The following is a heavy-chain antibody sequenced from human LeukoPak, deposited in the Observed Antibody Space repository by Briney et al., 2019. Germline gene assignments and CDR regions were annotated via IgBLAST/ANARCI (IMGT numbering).Heavy chain of an antibody. Sequence: GASVKVSCKASGYTFTGYFIHWVRQAPGQGLEWMGWINPNSGDTIFAQKFQGRVTMTTDTSITTAYMELSRLRSDDTAFYYCARDPYSSTWSYGMDVWGQGTTVTVSS. D-gene: IGHD6-6*01. CDR1: GYTFTGYF. CDR2: INPNSGDT. CDR3: ARDPYSSTWSYGMDV. J-gene: IGHJ6*02. V-gene: IGHV1-2*02.